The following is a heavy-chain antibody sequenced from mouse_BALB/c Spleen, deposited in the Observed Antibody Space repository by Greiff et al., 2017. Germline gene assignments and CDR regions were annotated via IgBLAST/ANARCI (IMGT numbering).Heavy chain of an antibody. Sequence: EVHLVESGGGLVKPGGSLKLSCAASGFTFSSYAMSWVRQTPEKRLEWVASISSGGSTYYPDSVKGRFTISRDNARNILYLQMSSLRSEDTAMYYCARRGYRYGDAMDYWGQGTSVTVSS. J-gene: IGHJ4*01. D-gene: IGHD2-14*01. CDR2: ISSGGST. V-gene: IGHV5-6-5*01. CDR1: GFTFSSYA. CDR3: ARRGYRYGDAMDY.